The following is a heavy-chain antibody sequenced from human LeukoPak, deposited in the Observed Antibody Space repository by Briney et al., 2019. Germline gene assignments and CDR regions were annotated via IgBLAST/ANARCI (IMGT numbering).Heavy chain of an antibody. CDR1: GGSISSGSYY. J-gene: IGHJ4*02. V-gene: IGHV4-61*02. CDR3: AREPSRACGGDCYSFDY. CDR2: IYTSGST. Sequence: SETLSLTCTVSGGSISSGSYYWSWIRQPAGKGLEWIGRIYTSGSTNYNPSLKSRVTISVDTSKNQFSLKLSSVTAADTAVYYCAREPSRACGGDCYSFDYWGQGTLVTVSS. D-gene: IGHD2-21*02.